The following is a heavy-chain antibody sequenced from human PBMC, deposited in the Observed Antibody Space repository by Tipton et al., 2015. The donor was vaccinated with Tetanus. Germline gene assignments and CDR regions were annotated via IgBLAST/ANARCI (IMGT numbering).Heavy chain of an antibody. V-gene: IGHV4-4*07. D-gene: IGHD5-24*01. J-gene: IGHJ4*02. CDR2: ISNGNP. Sequence: TLSLTCTVSRGPISSYYWSWIRQPAGKGLEWIGHISNGNPDYTPSLKSRLTLSADTSKNEFSLKLRSVTAADTAVYYCARGVTDGYNRRFDYWGQGTLVAVSP. CDR1: RGPISSYY. CDR3: ARGVTDGYNRRFDY.